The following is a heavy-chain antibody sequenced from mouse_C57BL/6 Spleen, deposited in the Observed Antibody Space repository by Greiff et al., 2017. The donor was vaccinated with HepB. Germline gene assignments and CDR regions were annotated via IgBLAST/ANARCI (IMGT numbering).Heavy chain of an antibody. D-gene: IGHD3-1*01. V-gene: IGHV1-4*01. J-gene: IGHJ4*01. CDR2: INPSSGYT. CDR3: ARHSVANYAMDY. Sequence: VQLQQSGAELARPGASVKMSCKASGYTFTSYTMHWVKQRPGQGLEWIGYINPSSGYTKYNQKFKDKATLTADKSSSTAYMQLSSLTSEDSAVYYCARHSVANYAMDYWGQGTSVTVSS. CDR1: GYTFTSYT.